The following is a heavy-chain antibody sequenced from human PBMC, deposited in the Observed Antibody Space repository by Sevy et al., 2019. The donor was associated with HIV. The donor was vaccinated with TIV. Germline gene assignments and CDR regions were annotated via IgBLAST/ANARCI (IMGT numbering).Heavy chain of an antibody. CDR1: GFPFNDHA. V-gene: IGHV3-9*01. CDR3: AKDINRGCDGVNCYSYYYYFYGLDV. D-gene: IGHD2-21*01. J-gene: IGHJ6*02. CDR2: ISWNSRNI. Sequence: GGSLRLSFAASGFPFNDHAMHWVRQVPGKGLEWVSGISWNSRNIGYAASVKGRFTISRDNARHFVYLEMNSLRPEDTAFYYCAKDINRGCDGVNCYSYYYYFYGLDVWGQGTTVTVSS.